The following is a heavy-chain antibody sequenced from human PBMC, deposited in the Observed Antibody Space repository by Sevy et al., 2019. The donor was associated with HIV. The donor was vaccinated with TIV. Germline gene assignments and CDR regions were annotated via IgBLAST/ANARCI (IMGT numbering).Heavy chain of an antibody. J-gene: IGHJ4*02. Sequence: GGSLRLSCAASGFTFSTAWMTWVRQAPGKGLEWVGRIYSKTDGGSTEYAASVRGRFVISRNDFEDTVYLQMNSLKIEDTAVYYCSAVYTTRKYWRTHFFDYWGQGALVTVSS. CDR3: SAVYTTRKYWRTHFFDY. D-gene: IGHD2-8*02. CDR2: IYSKTDGGST. CDR1: GFTFSTAW. V-gene: IGHV3-15*01.